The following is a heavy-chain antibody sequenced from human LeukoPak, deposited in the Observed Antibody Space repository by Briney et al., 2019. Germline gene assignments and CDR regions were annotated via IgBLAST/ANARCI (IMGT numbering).Heavy chain of an antibody. D-gene: IGHD3-10*01. J-gene: IGHJ6*03. CDR2: ISSSGSTI. CDR3: ARYGSRTYYYYMDV. V-gene: IGHV3-11*01. Sequence: KPGGSLRLSCAASGFTFSDYYMSWIRQAPGKGLEWVSYISSSGSTIYYADSVKGRFTISRDNAKNSLYLQMNSLRAEDTAVYYCARYGSRTYYYYMDVWGKGTTVTISS. CDR1: GFTFSDYY.